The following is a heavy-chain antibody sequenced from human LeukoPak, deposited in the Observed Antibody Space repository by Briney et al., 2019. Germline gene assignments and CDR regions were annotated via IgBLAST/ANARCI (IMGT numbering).Heavy chain of an antibody. D-gene: IGHD5-12*01. Sequence: GGSLRLSCAASGFTFDSYGMHWVRQAPGKGLEYVSAISRNGGSTFYANSVKVRFTISRDNSKNTLYLQMGSLRAEDTAAYYCARGGRGHDFSPNYYYGLDVWGQGTTVTVSS. CDR3: ARGGRGHDFSPNYYYGLDV. J-gene: IGHJ6*02. CDR2: ISRNGGST. CDR1: GFTFDSYG. V-gene: IGHV3-64*01.